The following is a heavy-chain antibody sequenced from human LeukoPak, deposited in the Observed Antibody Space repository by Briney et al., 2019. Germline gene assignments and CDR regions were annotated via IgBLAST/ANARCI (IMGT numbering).Heavy chain of an antibody. CDR1: GYSFTSYW. CDR2: IYPGDSDT. V-gene: IGHV5-51*01. Sequence: GESLKISCKGSGYSFTSYWIGWVRQMPGRGLEWMGIIYPGDSDTRYSPSFEGHVTISVDKSISTAYVQWSSLKASDTAMYYCARRSSGWHLDYWGQGTLVTVSS. CDR3: ARRSSGWHLDY. J-gene: IGHJ4*02. D-gene: IGHD6-19*01.